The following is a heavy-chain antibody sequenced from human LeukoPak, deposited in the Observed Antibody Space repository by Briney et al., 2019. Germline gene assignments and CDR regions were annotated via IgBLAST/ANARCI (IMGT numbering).Heavy chain of an antibody. CDR3: AKDSALVGWFGENYYYYMDV. J-gene: IGHJ6*03. Sequence: GGSLRLSCAASGFTFSSYGMSWVRQAPGKGLEWVSAISGSGGSTYYADSVKGRFTISRDNSKNTLYLQMNSLRAEDTAVYYCAKDSALVGWFGENYYYYMDVWGKGTTVTISS. V-gene: IGHV3-23*01. D-gene: IGHD3-10*01. CDR2: ISGSGGST. CDR1: GFTFSSYG.